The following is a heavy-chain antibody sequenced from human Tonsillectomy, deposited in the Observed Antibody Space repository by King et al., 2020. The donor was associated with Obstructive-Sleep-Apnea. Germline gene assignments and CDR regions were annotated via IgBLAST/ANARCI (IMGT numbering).Heavy chain of an antibody. J-gene: IGHJ6*02. CDR2: IYPGDSDT. D-gene: IGHD2-2*01. CDR1: GYSFTSYW. CDR3: ARQVGYCSSTSCYRGGMDV. V-gene: IGHV5-51*01. Sequence: QLVQSGAEVKKPGESLKISCKGSGYSFTSYWIGWVRQMPGKGLEWMGIIYPGDSDTRYSPSFQGQVTISADKSISTAYLQWSSLKASDTAMYYCARQVGYCSSTSCYRGGMDVWGQGTTVTVSS.